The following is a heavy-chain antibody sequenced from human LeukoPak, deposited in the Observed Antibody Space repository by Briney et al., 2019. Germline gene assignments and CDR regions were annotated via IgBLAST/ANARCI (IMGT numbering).Heavy chain of an antibody. CDR3: ARAGSSGLLFDP. J-gene: IGHJ5*02. Sequence: PSETLSLTCAVSGYSISSGYYWGWIRQPPGKGLEWIGSIYHNGSTYYNPSLKSRVTISVDTSKNQFSLKLSSVTAADTAVYYCARAGSSGLLFDPWGQGTLVTVSS. CDR1: GYSISSGYY. D-gene: IGHD6-19*01. CDR2: IYHNGST. V-gene: IGHV4-38-2*01.